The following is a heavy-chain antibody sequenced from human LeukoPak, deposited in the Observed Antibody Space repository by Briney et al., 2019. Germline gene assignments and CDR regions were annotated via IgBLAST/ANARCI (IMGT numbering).Heavy chain of an antibody. D-gene: IGHD3-22*01. CDR2: IYYSGST. V-gene: IGHV4-39*01. CDR1: GGSISSSTYY. Sequence: PSETLSLTCTVSGGSISSSTYYWSWIRQPPGKGQEWIGSIYYSGSTYYNPSLKSRVTISVDTSKNHFSLKLSSVTAADTGVYYCARQDYDSSGYYSLNYFDYWGQGTLVTVSS. J-gene: IGHJ4*02. CDR3: ARQDYDSSGYYSLNYFDY.